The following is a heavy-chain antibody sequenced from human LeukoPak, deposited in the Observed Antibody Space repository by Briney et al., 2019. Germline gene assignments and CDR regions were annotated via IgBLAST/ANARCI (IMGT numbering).Heavy chain of an antibody. CDR1: GFTFSSYG. CDR2: ISYDGSNK. CDR3: AKDQGDIGIVVDY. V-gene: IGHV3-30*18. D-gene: IGHD2/OR15-2a*01. J-gene: IGHJ4*02. Sequence: GGSLRLSCAASGFTFSSYGMHWVRQAPGKGLEWVAVISYDGSNKYYADSVKGRFTISRDNSKNTLYLQMNSLRAEDTAVYYCAKDQGDIGIVVDYWGQGTLVTVSS.